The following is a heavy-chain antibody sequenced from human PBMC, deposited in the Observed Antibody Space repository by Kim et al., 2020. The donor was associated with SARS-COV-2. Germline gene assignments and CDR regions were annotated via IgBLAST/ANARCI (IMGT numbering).Heavy chain of an antibody. V-gene: IGHV1-8*01. Sequence: QKFQGRVTMTRNTSISTAYMGLSSLRSEDMAVYYCARGPDYGSGSSHFDYWGQGTLVTVSS. J-gene: IGHJ4*02. CDR3: ARGPDYGSGSSHFDY. D-gene: IGHD3-10*01.